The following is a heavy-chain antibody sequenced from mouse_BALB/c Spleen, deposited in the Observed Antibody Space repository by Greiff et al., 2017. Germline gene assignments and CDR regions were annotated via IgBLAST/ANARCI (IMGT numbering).Heavy chain of an antibody. CDR2: ISYDGSN. J-gene: IGHJ4*01. CDR1: GYSITSGYY. Sequence: DVQLVESGPGLVKPSQSLSLTCSVTGYSITSGYYWNWIRQFPGNKLEWMGYISYDGSNNYNPSLKNRISITRDTSKNQFFLKLNSVTTEDTATYYCAREGLLRSMDYWGQGTSVTVSS. V-gene: IGHV3-6*02. CDR3: AREGLLRSMDY. D-gene: IGHD1-1*01.